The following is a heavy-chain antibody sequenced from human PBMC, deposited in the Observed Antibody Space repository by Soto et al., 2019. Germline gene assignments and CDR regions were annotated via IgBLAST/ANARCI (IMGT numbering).Heavy chain of an antibody. CDR3: ARDLLLWFGELFRPTYYYYYGMDV. D-gene: IGHD3-10*01. V-gene: IGHV1-46*01. CDR2: INPSGGST. Sequence: ASVKVSCKASGYTFTSYYMHWVRQAPGQGLEWMGIINPSGGSTSYAQKFQGRVTMTRDTSTSTVYMELSSLRSEDTAVYYCARDLLLWFGELFRPTYYYYYGMDVWGQGTTATVSS. J-gene: IGHJ6*02. CDR1: GYTFTSYY.